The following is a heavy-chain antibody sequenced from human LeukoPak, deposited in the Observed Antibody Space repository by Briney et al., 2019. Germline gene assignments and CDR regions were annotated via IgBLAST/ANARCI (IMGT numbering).Heavy chain of an antibody. V-gene: IGHV3-33*01. Sequence: PGGSLRLSCAASGFTFSSYGMHWVRQAPGKGLQWVAVMWFDGSNKYYADSVKGRFTISRDNSKNTLYLQMNSLRAEDTAVYYCARDISIGESYGMDVWGKGTTVTVSS. J-gene: IGHJ6*04. D-gene: IGHD3-10*01. CDR2: MWFDGSNK. CDR1: GFTFSSYG. CDR3: ARDISIGESYGMDV.